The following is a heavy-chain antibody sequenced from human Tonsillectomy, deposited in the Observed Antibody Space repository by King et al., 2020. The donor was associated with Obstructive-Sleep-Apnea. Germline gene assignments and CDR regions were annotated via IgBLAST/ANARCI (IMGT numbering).Heavy chain of an antibody. V-gene: IGHV4-38-2*02. CDR1: GYSISSDYY. D-gene: IGHD3-16*01. J-gene: IGHJ4*02. CDR3: ARVGPSQTDY. Sequence: VQLQESGPGLVKPSETLSLTCTVSGYSISSDYYWGWIRQPPGKGLEWIATIYHSGSTYYNPSLKSRVTISVDTSKNQFSLSLRSVTAADTAVYYCARVGPSQTDYWGQGTLVTVSS. CDR2: IYHSGST.